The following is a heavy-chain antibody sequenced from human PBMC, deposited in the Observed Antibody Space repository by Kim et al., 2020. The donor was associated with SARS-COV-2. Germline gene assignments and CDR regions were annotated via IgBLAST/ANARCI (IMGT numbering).Heavy chain of an antibody. Sequence: TSLKTRLTISKDTSKNQVVLTMTNMDPVDTATYYCARMYVEMATIDAFDIWGQGTMVTVSS. V-gene: IGHV2-70*01. D-gene: IGHD5-12*01. CDR3: ARMYVEMATIDAFDI. J-gene: IGHJ3*02.